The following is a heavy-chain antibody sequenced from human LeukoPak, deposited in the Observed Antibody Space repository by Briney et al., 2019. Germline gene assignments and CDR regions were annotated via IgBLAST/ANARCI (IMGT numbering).Heavy chain of an antibody. CDR2: IYPGDSDT. Sequence: GESLKISCKGSGYSFTSYWIGWVRQMPGKGLEWMGIIYPGDSDTRYSPSFQGQVTISADKSISTAYLQWSSLKASDTAMYYCARSHHHLGYYDSSGSPSYWDYWGQGTLVTVSS. D-gene: IGHD3-22*01. CDR1: GYSFTSYW. V-gene: IGHV5-51*01. CDR3: ARSHHHLGYYDSSGSPSYWDY. J-gene: IGHJ4*02.